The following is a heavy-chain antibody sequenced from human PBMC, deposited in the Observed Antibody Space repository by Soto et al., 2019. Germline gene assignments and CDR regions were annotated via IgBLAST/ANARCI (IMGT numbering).Heavy chain of an antibody. CDR1: GFTFSSYG. D-gene: IGHD3-10*02. J-gene: IGHJ5*02. V-gene: IGHV3-30*03. CDR3: ATVRGVTNLAYH. Sequence: QPGGSLRLSCAASGFTFSSYGMHWVRQAPGKGLEWVAVISYDGSNKYYADSVKGRFTISRDNSKNTLYLQMNSLRAEDTAVYYCATVRGVTNLAYHWGQGTLVTVSS. CDR2: ISYDGSNK.